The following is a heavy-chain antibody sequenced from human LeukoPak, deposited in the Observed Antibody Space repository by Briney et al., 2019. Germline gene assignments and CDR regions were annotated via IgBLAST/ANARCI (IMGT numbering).Heavy chain of an antibody. V-gene: IGHV4-59*01. CDR3: ARDSSGSYYDY. J-gene: IGHJ4*02. D-gene: IGHD1-26*01. CDR2: IYHRGTT. Sequence: SETLSLTCTLSGGSMSAYYWSWIRQPPGKGLEWIGYIYHRGTTKYNPSLKSRVTMSVDTSKNQFSLRLSSVTAADTAIYYCARDSSGSYYDYWGQGTLVTVSS. CDR1: GGSMSAYY.